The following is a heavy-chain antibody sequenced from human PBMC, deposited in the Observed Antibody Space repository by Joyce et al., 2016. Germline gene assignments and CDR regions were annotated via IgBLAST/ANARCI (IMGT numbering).Heavy chain of an antibody. CDR1: GFTFSDYY. CDR2: ISNSGRTI. J-gene: IGHJ4*02. CDR3: ARGVRYSSSSLEY. Sequence: QVQLVESGGGLVRPGGSLRLSCAASGFTFSDYYMTWIRHAPGKGLEWISHISNSGRTINYAASLKGRFTISRDNAKNSVYLRMGSLRAEDTAIYYCARGVRYSSSSLEYWGQGTLVTVSS. V-gene: IGHV3-11*01. D-gene: IGHD6-6*01.